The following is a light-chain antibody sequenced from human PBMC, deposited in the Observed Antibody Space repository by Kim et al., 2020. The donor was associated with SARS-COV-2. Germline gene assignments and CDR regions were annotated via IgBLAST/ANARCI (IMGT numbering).Light chain of an antibody. J-gene: IGKJ1*01. CDR2: GAS. CDR1: QGISTS. Sequence: ASVGDTVTITCRASQGISTSLAWYQQKPQQAPKSLVYGASSLQSGVPSRFSGSGSGTDFTLTISSLQPEDFATYYCQQYITYPLTFGQGTNVEIK. V-gene: IGKV1D-16*01. CDR3: QQYITYPLT.